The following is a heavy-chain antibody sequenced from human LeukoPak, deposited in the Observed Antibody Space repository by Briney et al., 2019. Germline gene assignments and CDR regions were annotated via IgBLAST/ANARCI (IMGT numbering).Heavy chain of an antibody. CDR3: AREGDVEVPAASWGYGMDV. CDR2: IIPISCTA. V-gene: IGHV1-69*13. J-gene: IGHJ6*02. D-gene: IGHD2-2*01. CDR1: GGTFSSYA. Sequence: SSVKVSCKASGGTFSSYAISWVRQAPGQAGEWMGGIIPISCTANYAQKFQGRVTIPADESTSTAYMELSSMRSEDTAVYYCAREGDVEVPAASWGYGMDVWGQGTTVTVSS.